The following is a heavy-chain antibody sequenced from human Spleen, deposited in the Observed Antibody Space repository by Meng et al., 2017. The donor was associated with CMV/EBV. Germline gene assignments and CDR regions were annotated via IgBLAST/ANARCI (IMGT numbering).Heavy chain of an antibody. CDR3: ARPATQGIIYYYYGMDV. Sequence: ASVKVSCKAPGYTFTSYYMHWVRQAPGQGLEWMGIINPSGGSTSYAQKFQGRVTMTRDTSTSTVYMELSSLRSEDTAVYYCARPATQGIIYYYYGMDVWGQGTTVTVSS. V-gene: IGHV1-46*01. CDR1: GYTFTSYY. J-gene: IGHJ6*02. D-gene: IGHD2-15*01. CDR2: INPSGGST.